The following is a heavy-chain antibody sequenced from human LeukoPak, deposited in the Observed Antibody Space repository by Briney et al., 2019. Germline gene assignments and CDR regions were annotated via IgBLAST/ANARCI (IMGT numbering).Heavy chain of an antibody. CDR2: ISYDGSNK. D-gene: IGHD4-17*01. V-gene: IGHV3-30*03. J-gene: IGHJ6*02. CDR3: ARDDYGPYGMDV. CDR1: GFTFRTYG. Sequence: GGSLRLSCAASGFTFRTYGIHWVRQAPGKGLEWVAVISYDGSNKYYADSVKGRFTISRDNSKNTLYLQMNSLRAEDTAVYYCARDDYGPYGMDVWGQGTTVTVSS.